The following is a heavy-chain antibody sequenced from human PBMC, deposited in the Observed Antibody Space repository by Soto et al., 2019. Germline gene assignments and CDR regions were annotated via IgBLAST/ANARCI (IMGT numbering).Heavy chain of an antibody. CDR1: GGSISNYY. CDR2: IYSSGTT. Sequence: SETPSLTCNASGGSISNYYWNWIRQPPGKGLEWIAYIYSSGTTHYNPSVKGRVTISLDTSKNHVSLKLNSVTTADTAVYYRARGSTYGGSPWDYWGQGTLVTVSS. CDR3: ARGSTYGGSPWDY. J-gene: IGHJ4*02. D-gene: IGHD2-15*01. V-gene: IGHV4-59*01.